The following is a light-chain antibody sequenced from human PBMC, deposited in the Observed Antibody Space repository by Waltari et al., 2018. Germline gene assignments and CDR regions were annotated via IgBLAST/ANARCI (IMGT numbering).Light chain of an antibody. CDR1: SGSLSTTSY. CDR2: QAD. V-gene: IGLV8-61*01. Sequence: QTVVTQEPSLSVSPGGTVTLTCALSSGSLSTTSYATWYQQTPGQAPRTLVYQADARSSGVPNRVSGSIPGNTAALTITGAQADDESDYYCALYMGSGIGVFGGGTRLTVL. J-gene: IGLJ3*02. CDR3: ALYMGSGIGV.